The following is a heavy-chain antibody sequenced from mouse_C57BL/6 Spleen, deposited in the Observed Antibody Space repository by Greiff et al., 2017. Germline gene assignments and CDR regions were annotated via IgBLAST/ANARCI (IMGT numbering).Heavy chain of an antibody. CDR3: ARQNGYSYAMDY. D-gene: IGHD2-3*01. CDR1: GFTFSSYT. V-gene: IGHV5-9*01. J-gene: IGHJ4*01. CDR2: ISGGGGNT. Sequence: DVMLVESGGGLVKPGGSLKLSCAASGFTFSSYTMSWVRQTPEKRLEWVATISGGGGNTYYPDSVKGRVTIARDNAKNTLYLQMSSLRSEDTALYYCARQNGYSYAMDYWGQGTSVTVSS.